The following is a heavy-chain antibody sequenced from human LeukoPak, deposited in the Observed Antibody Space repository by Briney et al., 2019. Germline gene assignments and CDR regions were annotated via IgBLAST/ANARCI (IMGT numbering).Heavy chain of an antibody. CDR2: ISGSGGTT. CDR1: RLTFRSYA. J-gene: IGHJ3*02. CDR3: AKATGTGAFDI. V-gene: IGHV3-23*01. D-gene: IGHD1-7*01. Sequence: GRSLRLSCAASRLTFRSYAMSWVRQAPGKGLEWVSGISGSGGTTYYVDSVKGRFTISRDNSKSTLFLQMDSLRVDDTAVYYCAKATGTGAFDIWGQGTMVTVSS.